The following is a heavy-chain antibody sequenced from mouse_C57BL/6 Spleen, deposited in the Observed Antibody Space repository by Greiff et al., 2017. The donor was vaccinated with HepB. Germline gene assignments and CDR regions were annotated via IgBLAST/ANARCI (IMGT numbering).Heavy chain of an antibody. J-gene: IGHJ3*01. D-gene: IGHD1-1*01. CDR2: ISSGSSTI. CDR3: AHYYGSSYPFAY. V-gene: IGHV5-17*01. Sequence: EVQLVESGGGLVKPGGSLKLSCAASGFTFSDYGMHWVRQAPEKGLEWVAYISSGSSTIYYADTVKGRFTISRDNAKNTLFLQMTSLRSEDTAMYYCAHYYGSSYPFAYWGQGTLVTVSA. CDR1: GFTFSDYG.